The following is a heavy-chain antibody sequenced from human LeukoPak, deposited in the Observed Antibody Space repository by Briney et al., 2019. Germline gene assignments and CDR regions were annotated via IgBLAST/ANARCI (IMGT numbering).Heavy chain of an antibody. CDR2: ISGSGGST. Sequence: GGSLRLSCAASGFTFSSYAMSWVRQAPGKGLEWVSAISGSGGSTYYAHSVKGRFTISRDNSKNTLYLQMNSLRAEDTAVYYCAKYYGDYAYYYYMDVWGKGTTVTVSS. D-gene: IGHD4-17*01. CDR1: GFTFSSYA. V-gene: IGHV3-23*01. CDR3: AKYYGDYAYYYYMDV. J-gene: IGHJ6*03.